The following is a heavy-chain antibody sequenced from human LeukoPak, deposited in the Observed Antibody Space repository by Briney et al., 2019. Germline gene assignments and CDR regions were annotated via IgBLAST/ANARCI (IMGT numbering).Heavy chain of an antibody. CDR3: TKEYDDYGDYGSIDY. CDR1: GFTFSSYA. CDR2: ISGSGSHT. D-gene: IGHD4-17*01. J-gene: IGHJ4*02. V-gene: IGHV3-23*01. Sequence: GGSLRLSCAASGFTFSSYAMSWVRQAPGKGLEWVSLISGSGSHTYYADSVKGRFTISRDNSKNTLYLQMNSLRAEDTAVYYCTKEYDDYGDYGSIDYWGQGTLVTVSS.